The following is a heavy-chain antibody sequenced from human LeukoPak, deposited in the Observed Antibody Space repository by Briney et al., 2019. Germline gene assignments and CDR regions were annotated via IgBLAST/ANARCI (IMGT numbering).Heavy chain of an antibody. Sequence: GGSLRLSCAASGFTFSSYAMHWVRQAPGKGLEWVAVISYDGSNKYYADSVKGRFTISRDNSKNTLYLQMSSLRAEDTAVYYCVNDPQEFGELLYAYWGQGTLVTVSS. CDR3: VNDPQEFGELLYAY. J-gene: IGHJ4*02. CDR2: ISYDGSNK. D-gene: IGHD3-10*01. V-gene: IGHV3-30-3*02. CDR1: GFTFSSYA.